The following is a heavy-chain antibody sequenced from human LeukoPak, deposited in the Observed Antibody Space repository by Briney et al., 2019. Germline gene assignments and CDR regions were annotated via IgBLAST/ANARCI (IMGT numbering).Heavy chain of an antibody. CDR3: ARDRGGYCSSTSCRGDFDY. CDR1: GGSISSYY. D-gene: IGHD2-2*01. J-gene: IGHJ4*02. V-gene: IGHV4-4*07. Sequence: KPSETLSLTCTVSGGSISSYYWSWIRQPAGEGLEWIGHIYTSGSTNYNPSLKSRVTMSVDTSKNQFSLKLSSVTAADTAVYYCARDRGGYCSSTSCRGDFDYWGQGTLVTVSS. CDR2: IYTSGST.